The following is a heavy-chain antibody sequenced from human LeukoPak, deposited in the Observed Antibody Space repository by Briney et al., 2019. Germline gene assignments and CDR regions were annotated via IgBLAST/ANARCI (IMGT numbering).Heavy chain of an antibody. CDR2: ISWNSGSI. Sequence: PGRSLRLSCAASGFTFDDYAMRWVRQAPGKGLEWVSGISWNSGSIGYADSVKGRFTISRDNAKNSLYLQMNSLRAEDMALYYCASLGANDYWGQGTLVTVSS. CDR1: GFTFDDYA. J-gene: IGHJ4*02. D-gene: IGHD1-26*01. CDR3: ASLGANDY. V-gene: IGHV3-9*03.